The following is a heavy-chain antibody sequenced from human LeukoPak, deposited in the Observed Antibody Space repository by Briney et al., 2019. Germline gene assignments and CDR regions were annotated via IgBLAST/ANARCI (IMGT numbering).Heavy chain of an antibody. CDR3: ATSDRYDSSGYYYPS. CDR1: GGTFSSYA. V-gene: IGHV1-69*06. D-gene: IGHD3-22*01. CDR2: IIPIFGTA. J-gene: IGHJ5*02. Sequence: GASVKVSCKASGGTFSSYAISWVRQAPGQGLEWMGGIIPIFGTANYAQKFQGRVTMTEDTSTDTAYMELSSLRSEDTAVYYCATSDRYDSSGYYYPSWGQGTLVTVSS.